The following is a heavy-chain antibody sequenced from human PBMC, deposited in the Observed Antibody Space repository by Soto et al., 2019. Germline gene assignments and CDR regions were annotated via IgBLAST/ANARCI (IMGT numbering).Heavy chain of an antibody. Sequence: GGSLRLSCAASGFTFSSYGMHWVRQAPGKGLEWVAVISYDGSNKYYADSVKGRFTISRDNSKNTLYLQMNSLRAEDTAVYYCAKDGWYYEFWSGYPMPHDWFDPWGQGTLVTVSS. D-gene: IGHD3-3*01. CDR3: AKDGWYYEFWSGYPMPHDWFDP. V-gene: IGHV3-30*18. CDR2: ISYDGSNK. J-gene: IGHJ5*02. CDR1: GFTFSSYG.